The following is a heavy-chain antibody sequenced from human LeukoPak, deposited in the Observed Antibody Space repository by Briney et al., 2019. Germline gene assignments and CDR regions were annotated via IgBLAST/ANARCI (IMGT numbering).Heavy chain of an antibody. J-gene: IGHJ6*03. V-gene: IGHV4-38-2*02. CDR2: ISHSGST. CDR3: ARAIRDFRGAATVYYYYYYMDV. Sequence: SETLSLTCTVSGYSISTDYYWGWIRQSPGKGLEWIAIISHSGSTYYNPSLKSRVTISLDTSKNQFSLKLSSVTAADTAVYYCARAIRDFRGAATVYYYYYYMDVWGKGTTVTVSS. CDR1: GYSISTDYY. D-gene: IGHD3-3*01.